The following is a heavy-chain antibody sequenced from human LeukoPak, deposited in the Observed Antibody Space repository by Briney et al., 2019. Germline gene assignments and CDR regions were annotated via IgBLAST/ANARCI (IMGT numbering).Heavy chain of an antibody. CDR3: ARSVGKQQLVPRDYYYYYMDV. CDR2: ISAYNGNI. D-gene: IGHD6-13*01. CDR1: GYTFTSYG. Sequence: ASVKVSCKASGYTFTSYGISWVRQAPGQGLEWMGWISAYNGNINYAQKLQGRVTMTTDTSTSTAYMELRSLRSDDTAVYYCARSVGKQQLVPRDYYYYYMDVWGKGTTVTVSS. J-gene: IGHJ6*03. V-gene: IGHV1-18*01.